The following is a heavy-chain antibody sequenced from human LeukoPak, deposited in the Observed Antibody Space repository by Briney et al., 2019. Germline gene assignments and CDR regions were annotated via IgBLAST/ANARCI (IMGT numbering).Heavy chain of an antibody. D-gene: IGHD6-13*01. CDR3: AGHRYSSSWYDY. CDR2: VYYSGST. J-gene: IGHJ4*02. Sequence: SETLSLTCTVSGGSITNYYWSWIRRPPGKGLEWIGYVYYSGSTKYIPSLKSRVTISVDTSKNQVSLKLSSVTAADSAVYYCAGHRYSSSWYDYWGQGTLVTVSS. V-gene: IGHV4-59*08. CDR1: GGSITNYY.